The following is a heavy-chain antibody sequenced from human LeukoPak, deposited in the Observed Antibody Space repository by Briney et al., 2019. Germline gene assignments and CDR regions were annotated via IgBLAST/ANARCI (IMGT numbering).Heavy chain of an antibody. V-gene: IGHV3-23*01. J-gene: IGHJ4*02. CDR3: ANIGRMYYYDSSGYNDY. D-gene: IGHD3-22*01. CDR1: GLTSNSYA. CDR2: ISGSGGSS. Sequence: PAGSLRLSCAASGLTSNSYAMSWLRQAPGKGLQGVSAISGSGGSSYYADAEKGRFTISSDNSKNTLYLQMNSLRAGDTAVYYCANIGRMYYYDSSGYNDYWGQGTLVTVS.